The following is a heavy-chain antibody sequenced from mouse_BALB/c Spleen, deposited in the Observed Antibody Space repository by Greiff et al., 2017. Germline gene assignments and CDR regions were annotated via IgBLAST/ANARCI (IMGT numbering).Heavy chain of an antibody. CDR1: GFSLTNSG. Sequence: VKVVESGPGLVAPSQSLSITCTVSGFSLTNSGVHWVRQSPGKGLEWLGVIWGDGSTNYNSAFKSRLSISKDNSKSQVFLKMNSLQTDDTARYYCAKPVYDYDWFAYWGQGTLVTVSA. V-gene: IGHV2-6-6*01. D-gene: IGHD2-4*01. CDR3: AKPVYDYDWFAY. CDR2: IWGDGST. J-gene: IGHJ3*01.